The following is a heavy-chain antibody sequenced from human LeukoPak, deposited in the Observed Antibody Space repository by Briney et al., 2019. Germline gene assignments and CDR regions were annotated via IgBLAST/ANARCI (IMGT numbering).Heavy chain of an antibody. Sequence: PGGSLRLSCAASGFTFRSHDMSWVRQAPGKGLEWVSGISASGGSTFYADSVKGRLTISRDNSKNTLYLQMNGLRVEDTAVYYCVREGPRGLAFDIWGQGTMVTVSS. CDR3: VREGPRGLAFDI. CDR2: ISASGGST. V-gene: IGHV3-23*01. D-gene: IGHD3/OR15-3a*01. J-gene: IGHJ3*02. CDR1: GFTFRSHD.